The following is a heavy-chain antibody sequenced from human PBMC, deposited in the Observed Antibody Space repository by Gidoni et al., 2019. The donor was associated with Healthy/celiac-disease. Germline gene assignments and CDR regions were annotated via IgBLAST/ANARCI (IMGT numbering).Heavy chain of an antibody. CDR3: TRHRQWLVPENYYYYGMGV. V-gene: IGHV3-73*01. Sequence: VRQASGKGLEWVGRIRSKANSYATAYAASVKGRFTISRDDSKNTAYLQMNSLKTEDTAVYYCTRHRQWLVPENYYYYGMGVWGQGTTVTASS. D-gene: IGHD6-19*01. J-gene: IGHJ6*02. CDR2: IRSKANSYAT.